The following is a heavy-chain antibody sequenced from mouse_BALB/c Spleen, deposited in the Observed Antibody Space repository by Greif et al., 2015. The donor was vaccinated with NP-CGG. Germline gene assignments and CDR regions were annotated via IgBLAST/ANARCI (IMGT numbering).Heavy chain of an antibody. CDR1: GFNIKDTY. V-gene: IGHV14-3*02. CDR2: IDPANGNT. CDR3: ARWGNYDAMDY. J-gene: IGHJ4*01. Sequence: EVQLQQSGAELVKPGASVKLSCTASGFNIKDTYMHWVKQRPEQGLEWIGRIDPANGNTKYDPKFQGKATITADTSSNTAYLQLSSLTSEDTAVYYCARWGNYDAMDYWGQGTSVTVSS. D-gene: IGHD2-1*01.